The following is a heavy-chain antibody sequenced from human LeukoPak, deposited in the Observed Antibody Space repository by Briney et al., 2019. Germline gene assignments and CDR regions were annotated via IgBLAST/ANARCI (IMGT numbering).Heavy chain of an antibody. V-gene: IGHV3-7*03. CDR1: GFTFSSYW. CDR2: IKQDGSEK. CDR3: AKDIIAAAGPYYFDY. J-gene: IGHJ4*02. D-gene: IGHD6-13*01. Sequence: GGSLRLSCAASGFTFSSYWMSWVRQAPGKGLEWVANIKQDGSEKYYVDSVKGRFTISRDNAKNSLYLQMNSLRAEDTALYYCAKDIIAAAGPYYFDYWGQGTLVTVSS.